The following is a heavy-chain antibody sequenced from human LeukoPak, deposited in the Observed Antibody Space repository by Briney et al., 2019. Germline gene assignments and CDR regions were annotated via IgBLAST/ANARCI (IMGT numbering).Heavy chain of an antibody. J-gene: IGHJ2*01. CDR2: IKSDGSAK. Sequence: SGGSAGLLCAASGFSFSTSWMTWVRQAPGKGLEWVANIKSDGSAKDYVDSVKGRFTISRDNAKNSLYLQMNSLRVEDTAVYYCATNELWG. D-gene: IGHD1-1*01. CDR3: ATNEL. V-gene: IGHV3-7*01. CDR1: GFSFSTSW.